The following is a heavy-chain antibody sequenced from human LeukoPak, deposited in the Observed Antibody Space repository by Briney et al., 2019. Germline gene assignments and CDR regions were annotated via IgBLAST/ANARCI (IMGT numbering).Heavy chain of an antibody. CDR1: GCSISSYY. CDR3: ARDYYDSSGYYESYWYFDL. J-gene: IGHJ2*01. CDR2: IYYSGST. Sequence: SETLSLTCTVSGCSISSYYWSWIRQPPGKGLEWIGYIYYSGSTNYNPSLKSRVTISVDTCKNQFSLKLSSVTAADTAVYYCARDYYDSSGYYESYWYFDLWGHGTLVTVSS. D-gene: IGHD3-22*01. V-gene: IGHV4-59*01.